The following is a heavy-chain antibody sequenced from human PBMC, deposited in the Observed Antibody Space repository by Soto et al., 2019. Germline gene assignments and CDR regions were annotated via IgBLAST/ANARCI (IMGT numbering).Heavy chain of an antibody. Sequence: ASVKVSCKASGGTFSSYAISWVRQAPGQGLEWMGGIIPIFGTANYAQKFQGRVTITADKSTSTAYMELSSLRSEDTAVYYCARGLYYYDSSGAFDYWGQGTLVTVSS. V-gene: IGHV1-69*06. CDR2: IIPIFGTA. D-gene: IGHD3-22*01. CDR3: ARGLYYYDSSGAFDY. CDR1: GGTFSSYA. J-gene: IGHJ4*02.